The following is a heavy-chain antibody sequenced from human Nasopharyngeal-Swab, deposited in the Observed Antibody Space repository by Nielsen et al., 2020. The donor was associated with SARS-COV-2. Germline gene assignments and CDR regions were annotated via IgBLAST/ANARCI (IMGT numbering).Heavy chain of an antibody. CDR2: IYYSGST. CDR1: GYSISSGYY. Sequence: SETLSLTCAVSGYSISSGYYWGWIRQPPGKGLEWIGSIYYSGSTYYNPSLKSRVTISVDTSKNQFSLKLSSVTAADTAVYYCARRSQLRLFDYYMDVWGKGTTVTVSS. V-gene: IGHV4-38-2*01. D-gene: IGHD2-2*01. CDR3: ARRSQLRLFDYYMDV. J-gene: IGHJ6*03.